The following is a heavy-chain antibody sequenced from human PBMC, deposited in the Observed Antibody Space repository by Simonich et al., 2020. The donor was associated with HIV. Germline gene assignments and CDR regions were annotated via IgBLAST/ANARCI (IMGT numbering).Heavy chain of an antibody. CDR1: GGSFSGYY. CDR3: ARHSGYADAFDI. D-gene: IGHD5-12*01. J-gene: IGHJ3*02. Sequence: QVQLQQWGAGLLKPSETLSLTCAVYGGSFSGYYWSWIRQPPGKGLEWIGEIYHSGTTNYNPSLKSRVTISVDTSKNQFSLELSSVTAADTAVYYCARHSGYADAFDIWGQGTMITVSS. V-gene: IGHV4-34*01. CDR2: IYHSGTT.